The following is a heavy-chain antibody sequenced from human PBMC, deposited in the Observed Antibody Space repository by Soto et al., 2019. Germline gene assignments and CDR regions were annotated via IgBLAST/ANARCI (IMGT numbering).Heavy chain of an antibody. J-gene: IGHJ4*02. CDR3: ARAIGPTLFDY. V-gene: IGHV3-13*04. D-gene: IGHD3-22*01. CDR2: IGATGDT. CDR1: GFTFSSYD. Sequence: EVQLVESGGGLVQPGGSLRLSCSASGFTFSSYDMHWVRQGTGKCLEWVSAIGATGDTYYAGSVKGRFTISRENAKNSLYLQMNSLRAGDTAIYFCARAIGPTLFDYWGQGTLVTVSS.